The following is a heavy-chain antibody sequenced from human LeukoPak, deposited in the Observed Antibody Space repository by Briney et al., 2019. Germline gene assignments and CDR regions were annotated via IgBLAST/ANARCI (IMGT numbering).Heavy chain of an antibody. V-gene: IGHV3-64D*09. CDR1: GFTFSNYA. D-gene: IGHD3-3*01. CDR2: ISSNGDST. Sequence: PGGSLRLSCSASGFTFSNYAMHWVRQAPGKGLEYVSAISSNGDSTYYADSVKGRFIISRDNSKNSLSLQMSSLRPEDTAVHYCVKSASSFGANWFDPWGQGTLVTVSS. CDR3: VKSASSFGANWFDP. J-gene: IGHJ5*02.